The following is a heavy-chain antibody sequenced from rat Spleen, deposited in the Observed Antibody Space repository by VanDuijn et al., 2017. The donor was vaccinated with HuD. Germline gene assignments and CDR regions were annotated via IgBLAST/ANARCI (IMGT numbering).Heavy chain of an antibody. CDR1: GFSLTSYG. CDR3: VRANRESYAHFDY. Sequence: QVQLKESGPGLVQPSQTLSLTCTVSGFSLTSYGVSWVRQPPGKGLEWMGGIWGDGSTAFNSSFNSRLSVSRDISKSQVFLRMNSLQTEDTATYYCVRANRESYAHFDYWGQGVMVTVSS. CDR2: IWGDGST. V-gene: IGHV2-4*01. J-gene: IGHJ2*01. D-gene: IGHD1-12*01.